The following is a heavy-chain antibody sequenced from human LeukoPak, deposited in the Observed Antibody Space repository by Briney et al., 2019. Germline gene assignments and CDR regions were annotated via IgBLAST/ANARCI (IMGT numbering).Heavy chain of an antibody. D-gene: IGHD3-16*02. CDR3: ARALPAFGGVIVISPLGY. CDR1: GFTFSSYS. CDR2: ISSSSSYI. V-gene: IGHV3-21*01. Sequence: GGSLRLSCAASGFTFSSYSMNWVRQAPGKGLEWVSSISSSSSYIYYADSVKGRFTISRDNAKNSLYLQTNSLRAEDTAVYYCARALPAFGGVIVISPLGYWGQGTLVTVSS. J-gene: IGHJ4*02.